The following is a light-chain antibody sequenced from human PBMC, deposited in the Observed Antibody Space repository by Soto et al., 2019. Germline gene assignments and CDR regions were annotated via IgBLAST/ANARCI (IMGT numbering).Light chain of an antibody. Sequence: DIQMTQSPSSLSASVGDRVTITCRARQYVATFLNWYQQKPGKAPQLLIYAASSLQSGVPSRFSGSGSGTDFTLTITRLQREDFATYYCQQAYSSPWTFGQGTKVEMK. V-gene: IGKV1-39*01. CDR3: QQAYSSPWT. CDR1: QYVATF. CDR2: AAS. J-gene: IGKJ1*01.